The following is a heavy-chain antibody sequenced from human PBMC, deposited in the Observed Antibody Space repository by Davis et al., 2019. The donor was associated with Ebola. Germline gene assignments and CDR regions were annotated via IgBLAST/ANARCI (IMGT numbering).Heavy chain of an antibody. J-gene: IGHJ4*02. V-gene: IGHV3-30*18. CDR1: GFTFSSYG. CDR3: AKDLRIYSYGDMGGY. Sequence: GESLKISCAASGFTFSSYGMHWVRQAPDKGLEWVAVISYDGSNKYYADSVKGRFTISRDSSKNTLYLQMNSLRAEDTAVYYCAKDLRIYSYGDMGGYWGQGTLVTVSS. CDR2: ISYDGSNK. D-gene: IGHD5-18*01.